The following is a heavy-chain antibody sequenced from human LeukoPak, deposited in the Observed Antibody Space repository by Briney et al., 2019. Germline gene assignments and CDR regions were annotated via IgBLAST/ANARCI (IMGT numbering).Heavy chain of an antibody. CDR3: AREDGDYGPFADNWFDP. CDR1: GDSLTSYY. V-gene: IGHV7-4-1*02. Sequence: GASVKVSCKASGDSLTSYYMDGVRQAPGQGLEWMGWTNTNTGNPTYAQGFTGRFVFSLDTSVSTAYLQISSLKAEDTAVYYCAREDGDYGPFADNWFDPWGQGTLVTVSS. J-gene: IGHJ5*02. CDR2: TNTNTGNP. D-gene: IGHD4-17*01.